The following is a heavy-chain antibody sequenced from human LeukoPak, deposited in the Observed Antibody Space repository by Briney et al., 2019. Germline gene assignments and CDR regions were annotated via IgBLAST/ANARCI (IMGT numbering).Heavy chain of an antibody. D-gene: IGHD6-13*01. V-gene: IGHV4-59*02. CDR1: GGSVSSYY. J-gene: IGHJ4*02. CDR2: IYDSGSP. Sequence: SETLSLTCTVSGGSVSSYYWGWIRQPPGKGLAWIGYIYDSGSPKYNPSLKSRVTISVDTSKNQFSLKLSSVTAADTAVYYCARDGRYSSGYSSSWRFDYWGQGTLVTVSS. CDR3: ARDGRYSSGYSSSWRFDY.